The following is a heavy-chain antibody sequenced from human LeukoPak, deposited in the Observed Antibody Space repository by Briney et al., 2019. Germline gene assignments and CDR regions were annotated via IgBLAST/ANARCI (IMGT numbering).Heavy chain of an antibody. CDR3: ARMLGTGTTFFYYYYMDV. D-gene: IGHD1-7*01. V-gene: IGHV3-30*02. Sequence: GGSLRLSCAASGFTFSSYVMHWVRQAPGKGLEWVAFIRYDGSNKYYADSVKGRFTISRDNSKNTLYLQMNSLRAEDTAVYYCARMLGTGTTFFYYYYMDVWGKGTTVTVSS. CDR1: GFTFSSYV. J-gene: IGHJ6*03. CDR2: IRYDGSNK.